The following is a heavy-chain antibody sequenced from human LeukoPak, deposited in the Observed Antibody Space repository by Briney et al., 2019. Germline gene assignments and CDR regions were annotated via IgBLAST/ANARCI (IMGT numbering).Heavy chain of an antibody. CDR1: GYSFTSYW. J-gene: IGHJ4*02. CDR3: ARLRSSSWYTVDY. V-gene: IGHV5-51*01. Sequence: GESLKISCKGSGYSFTSYWIAWVRQMPGKGLEWMGIIYPDDSDTRYSPSFQGLVTISADKSITTAYQQWSSLKASDTAMYYCARLRSSSWYTVDYWGQGTLVTVSS. D-gene: IGHD6-13*01. CDR2: IYPDDSDT.